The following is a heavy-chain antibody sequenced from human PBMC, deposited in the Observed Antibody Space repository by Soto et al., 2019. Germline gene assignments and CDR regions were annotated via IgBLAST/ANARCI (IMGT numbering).Heavy chain of an antibody. D-gene: IGHD6-13*01. V-gene: IGHV3-13*01. Sequence: DVQLVESGGGLVQPGGSLRLSCAASGFTFSSYDMHGVRQATGKGLEWVSAIGTAGDTYYPGSVKGRFTISIENAKNSLYLQRNSLRAENTSVYYCARAGEDIAAAGGFDYWGQGTLVTVSA. J-gene: IGHJ4*02. CDR1: GFTFSSYD. CDR3: ARAGEDIAAAGGFDY. CDR2: IGTAGDT.